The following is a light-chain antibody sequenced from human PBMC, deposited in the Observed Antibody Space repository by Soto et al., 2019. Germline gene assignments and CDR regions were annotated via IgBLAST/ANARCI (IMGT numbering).Light chain of an antibody. J-gene: IGLJ7*01. CDR3: SSYTSSSTWV. CDR1: SSDVGGYNY. V-gene: IGLV2-14*01. Sequence: QSVLTQPASVSGSPGQSITISCTGTSSDVGGYNYVSWYQQHPGKAPKLMIYDDSNRPSGVSNRFSGSKSGNTASLTISGLQAEDEADYYCSSYTSSSTWVFGGGTQLTVL. CDR2: DDS.